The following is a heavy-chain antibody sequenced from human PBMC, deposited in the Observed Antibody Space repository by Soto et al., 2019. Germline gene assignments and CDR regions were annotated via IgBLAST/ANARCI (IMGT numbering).Heavy chain of an antibody. CDR1: GYSFTSYW. CDR3: ARHLEYSSSLNYYYYYMDV. Sequence: PGESLKISCKGSGYSFTSYWIGWVRQMPGKGLEWMGIIYPGDSDTRYSPSFQGQVTISADKSISTAYLQWSSLKASDTAMYYCARHLEYSSSLNYYYYYMDVWRKGTTVTVSS. CDR2: IYPGDSDT. J-gene: IGHJ6*03. V-gene: IGHV5-51*01. D-gene: IGHD6-6*01.